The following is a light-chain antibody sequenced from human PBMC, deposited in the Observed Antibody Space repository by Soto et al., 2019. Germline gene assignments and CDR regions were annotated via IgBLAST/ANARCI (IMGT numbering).Light chain of an antibody. V-gene: IGKV1-5*01. CDR3: LQYNYYSPLFT. J-gene: IGKJ3*01. Sequence: DIQMTQSPSTLSASVGDRVTITCRASQSISSWLAWYQQKPGKAPKLLIFDASSLDSGVPSRFSGSRSGTEFTLTISSLQPDDFATYFCLQYNYYSPLFTFGPGTKVHVK. CDR1: QSISSW. CDR2: DAS.